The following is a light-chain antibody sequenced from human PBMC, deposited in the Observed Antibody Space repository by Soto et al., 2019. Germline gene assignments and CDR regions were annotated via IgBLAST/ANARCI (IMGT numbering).Light chain of an antibody. Sequence: QAVVTEPAWVSGSLGVSVTISFTGTSSDVGGYNYVSWYQQHPGKAPKLMIYEVSNRPSGVSNRFSGSKSGNTASLTISGLQAEDEADYYCSSYTSSSTLSFGTGTKVTVL. CDR3: SSYTSSSTLS. CDR1: SSDVGGYNY. J-gene: IGLJ1*01. V-gene: IGLV2-14*01. CDR2: EVS.